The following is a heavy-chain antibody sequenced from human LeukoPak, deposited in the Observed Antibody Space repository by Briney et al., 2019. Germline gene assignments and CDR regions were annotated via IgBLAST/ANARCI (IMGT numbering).Heavy chain of an antibody. J-gene: IGHJ1*01. CDR2: IWYDGSNK. CDR3: AKDPAVANTARRFQH. D-gene: IGHD6-19*01. CDR1: GFTFSSYG. V-gene: IGHV3-33*06. Sequence: GGSLRLSCAASGFTFSSYGMHWVRQAPGKGLEWVAVIWYDGSNKYYADSVKGRFTISRDNSKNTLYLQMNSLRVEDTAVYYCAKDPAVANTARRFQHWGQGTLVTVTS.